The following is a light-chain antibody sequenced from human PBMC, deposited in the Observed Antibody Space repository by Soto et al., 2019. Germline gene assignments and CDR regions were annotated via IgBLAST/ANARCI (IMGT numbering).Light chain of an antibody. Sequence: DIQMTQSQSSLSASVGDRVTITCRASQSISNFLHWYQQKPGEPPRLLIYTASSLQSGVPSRLSGSGSGTDFTLTIRSLQPEDFATYFCQQSYSNPWFGQGTKVDIK. V-gene: IGKV1-39*01. J-gene: IGKJ1*01. CDR2: TAS. CDR1: QSISNF. CDR3: QQSYSNPW.